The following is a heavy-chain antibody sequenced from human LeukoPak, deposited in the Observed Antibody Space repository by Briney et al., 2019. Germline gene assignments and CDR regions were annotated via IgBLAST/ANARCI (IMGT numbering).Heavy chain of an antibody. D-gene: IGHD1-26*01. Sequence: PGGSLRLSCAASGFTFSSYAMSWVRQAPGKGLEWVGRIKSKTDGGTTDYAAPVKGRFTISRDDSKNTLYLQMNSLKTEDTAVYYCTRIIKSGSFDYWGQGTLVTVSS. V-gene: IGHV3-15*01. J-gene: IGHJ4*02. CDR1: GFTFSSYA. CDR3: TRIIKSGSFDY. CDR2: IKSKTDGGTT.